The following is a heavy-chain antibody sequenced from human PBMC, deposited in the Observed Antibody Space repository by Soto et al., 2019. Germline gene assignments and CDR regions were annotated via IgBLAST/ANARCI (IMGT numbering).Heavy chain of an antibody. CDR2: INAANGNT. V-gene: IGHV1-3*01. Sequence: QVQLVQSGAEVRKPGASVKVSCKASGYIFPNYALHWVRQAPGQRLEWMGWINAANGNTKYSQKFQDRLTITRDTSAATAYVELRSLTSEDTAVYYCARGPYTGTWYPLKWDYWGQGTLVTVSA. J-gene: IGHJ4*02. CDR1: GYIFPNYA. CDR3: ARGPYTGTWYPLKWDY. D-gene: IGHD6-13*01.